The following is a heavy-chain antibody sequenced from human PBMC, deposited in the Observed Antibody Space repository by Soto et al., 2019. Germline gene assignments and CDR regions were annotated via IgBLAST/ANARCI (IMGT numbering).Heavy chain of an antibody. J-gene: IGHJ4*02. V-gene: IGHV3-23*01. D-gene: IGHD1-7*01. CDR2: SSATGAGT. CDR1: GFTFSSYG. CDR3: AKDRRAGGNYGFYSDF. Sequence: RGSLRLSCVASGFTFSSYGMTWVRQAPGKGLEWVSFSSATGAGTYYADSVKGRFTISRDNSKNTLYLQMTSLRADDTAVYYCAKDRRAGGNYGFYSDFWGQGALVTVSS.